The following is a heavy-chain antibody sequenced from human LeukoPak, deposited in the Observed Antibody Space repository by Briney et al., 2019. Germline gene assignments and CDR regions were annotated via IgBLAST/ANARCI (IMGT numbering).Heavy chain of an antibody. J-gene: IGHJ6*03. CDR2: ISSSSSYI. Sequence: PGGSLRLSCAASGFTFSSYSMNWVRQAPGKGLEWVSSISSSSSYIYYADSVKGRFTISRDNAKNSLYLQMNSLRAEDTAVYYCAGTHNYDILTGYYNYYYYYMDVWGKGTTVTISS. CDR1: GFTFSSYS. V-gene: IGHV3-21*01. D-gene: IGHD3-9*01. CDR3: AGTHNYDILTGYYNYYYYYMDV.